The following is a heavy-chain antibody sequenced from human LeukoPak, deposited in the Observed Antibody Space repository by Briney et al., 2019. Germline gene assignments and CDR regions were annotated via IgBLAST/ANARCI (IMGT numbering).Heavy chain of an antibody. CDR1: GGSISVYH. Sequence: SETLSLTCTVSGGSISVYHWSWIRQPPGKGLEWIGYLYDTGMTNYSPSLKSRVTISVGTSNNQISLKLTSVTAADTAIYFCAKEGMGSEATTADGAFDIWGQGTTVTVSS. CDR3: AKEGMGSEATTADGAFDI. D-gene: IGHD1-26*01. V-gene: IGHV4-4*08. J-gene: IGHJ3*02. CDR2: LYDTGMT.